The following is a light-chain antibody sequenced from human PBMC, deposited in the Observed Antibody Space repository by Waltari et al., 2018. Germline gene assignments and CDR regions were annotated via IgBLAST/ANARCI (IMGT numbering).Light chain of an antibody. CDR1: QSVISSY. CDR3: QQYGSSQYT. V-gene: IGKV3-20*01. J-gene: IGKJ2*01. Sequence: EILLTQSPGTLSLSPGERATLSCRASQSVISSYFAWYQQKPGQAPRLLIYGASNRANGIPDRFSGSGSGTDFTLTISRLEPEDFAVYYCQQYGSSQYTFGQGTILEVK. CDR2: GAS.